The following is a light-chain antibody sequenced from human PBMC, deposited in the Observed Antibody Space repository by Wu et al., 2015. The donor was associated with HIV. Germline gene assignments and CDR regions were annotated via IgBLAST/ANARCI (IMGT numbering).Light chain of an antibody. V-gene: IGKV1-27*01. J-gene: IGKJ1*01. CDR3: QQYKSAPWT. CDR2: DAS. Sequence: DMQMTQSPSSLSASVGDRVTITCRASQDINHFLAWYQQRPGKLPSLLIYDASSGGPSRFSGSRSGTEFTLIISSLQPEDVATYYCQQYKSAPWTFGQGTKVEMK. CDR1: QDINHF.